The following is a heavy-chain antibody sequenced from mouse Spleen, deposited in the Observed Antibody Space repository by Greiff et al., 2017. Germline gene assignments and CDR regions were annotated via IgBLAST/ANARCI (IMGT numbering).Heavy chain of an antibody. CDR1: GYAFTNYL. V-gene: IGHV1-54*01. J-gene: IGHJ4*01. D-gene: IGHD2-4*01. CDR2: INPGSGGT. CDR3: ARCDYDGAYAMDY. Sequence: QVHVKQSGAELVRPGTSVKVSCKASGYAFTNYLIEWVKQRPGQGLEWIGVINPGSGGTNYNEKFKGKATLTADKSSSTAYMQLSSLTSDDSAVYFCARCDYDGAYAMDYWGQGTSVTVSS.